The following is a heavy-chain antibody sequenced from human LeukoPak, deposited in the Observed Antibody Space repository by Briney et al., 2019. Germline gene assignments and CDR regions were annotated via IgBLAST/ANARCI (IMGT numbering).Heavy chain of an antibody. CDR1: GFTFDDYA. CDR2: ISWNSGSI. D-gene: IGHD4-11*01. Sequence: GGSLRLSCAASGFTFDDYAMHWVRHAPGKGLEWVSGISWNSGSIGYADSVKGRFTISRDNAKTSLYLQMNSLRAEATALYSCAKDTDSNYVFDYWGQGTLVTVSS. J-gene: IGHJ4*02. CDR3: AKDTDSNYVFDY. V-gene: IGHV3-9*01.